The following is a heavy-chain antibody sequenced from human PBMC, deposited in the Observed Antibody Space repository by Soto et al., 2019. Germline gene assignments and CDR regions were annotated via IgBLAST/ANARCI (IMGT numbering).Heavy chain of an antibody. Sequence: GASVKVSWKASGYAFTNYGISWAQHAHGQGLEWMGWINTYNGNTNHAQKLQGRVTMTTDTSTSTAYMELRSLRAEDTAVYYCAKMGGYYDSSDKRYFDCWGLGTLVTGSS. V-gene: IGHV1-18*01. D-gene: IGHD3-22*01. CDR2: INTYNGNT. CDR1: GYAFTNYG. CDR3: AKMGGYYDSSDKRYFDC. J-gene: IGHJ4*02.